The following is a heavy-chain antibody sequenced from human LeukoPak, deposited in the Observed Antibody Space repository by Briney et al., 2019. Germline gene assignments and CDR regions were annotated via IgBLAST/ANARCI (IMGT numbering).Heavy chain of an antibody. CDR2: IIPIFGTA. CDR3: ARDVSACSGGSCYSYYFDY. D-gene: IGHD2-15*01. CDR1: GGTFSSYA. J-gene: IGHJ4*02. Sequence: SVKVSFKGSGGTFSSYAISWVRQALGQGLEWMGGIIPIFGTANYAQKFQGRVTITADESTRTAYMDLSSLRSEDTAVYYCARDVSACSGGSCYSYYFDYWGQGTLVTVSS. V-gene: IGHV1-69*13.